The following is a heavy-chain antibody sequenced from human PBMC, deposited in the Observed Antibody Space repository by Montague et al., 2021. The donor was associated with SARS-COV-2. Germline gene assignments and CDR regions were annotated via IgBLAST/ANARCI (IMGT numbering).Heavy chain of an antibody. D-gene: IGHD6-19*01. J-gene: IGHJ3*02. CDR1: GGSINSGGYY. CDR2: IYYSGST. Sequence: TLSLTCTVSGGSINSGGYYWSWIRQHPGKGLEWIGYIYYSGSTYYNPSLKSRLTISVDTSKNQFSLKLSSVTAADTAVYYCARVHFVSSGWYPDAFDIWGQGTMVTVSP. V-gene: IGHV4-31*03. CDR3: ARVHFVSSGWYPDAFDI.